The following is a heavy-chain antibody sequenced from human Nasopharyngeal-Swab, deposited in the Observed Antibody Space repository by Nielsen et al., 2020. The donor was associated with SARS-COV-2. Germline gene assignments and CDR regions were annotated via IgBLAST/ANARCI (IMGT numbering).Heavy chain of an antibody. V-gene: IGHV4-34*01. CDR2: INHSGST. J-gene: IGHJ4*02. D-gene: IGHD2-2*01. CDR3: ARADYQLDY. Sequence: WIRQPPGKGLEWIGEINHSGSTNYDPSLKSRVTISVDTSKNQFSLKLSSVTAADTAVYYCARADYQLDYWGQGTLVTASS.